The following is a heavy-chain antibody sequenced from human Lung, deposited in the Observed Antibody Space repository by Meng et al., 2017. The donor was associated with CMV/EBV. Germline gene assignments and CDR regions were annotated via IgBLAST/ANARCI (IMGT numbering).Heavy chain of an antibody. J-gene: IGHJ5*02. D-gene: IGHD6-25*01. CDR2: IKEDRSDK. V-gene: IGHV3-7*01. CDR3: ARDRAANSFDP. CDR1: GFTFINFC. Sequence: ESLKISCAASGFTFINFCMSWVRQAPGKGLEWVANIKEDRSDKYYVDSVKGRFTIPRDNAKNSLYLQMNSLRAEDTAVNYCARDRAANSFDPWGQGTLVT.